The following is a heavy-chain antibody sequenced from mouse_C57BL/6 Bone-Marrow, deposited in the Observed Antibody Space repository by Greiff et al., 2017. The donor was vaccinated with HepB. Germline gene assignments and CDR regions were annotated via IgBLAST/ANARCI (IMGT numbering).Heavy chain of an antibody. J-gene: IGHJ3*01. CDR2: INPNYGTT. CDR1: GYSFTDYN. V-gene: IGHV1-39*01. CDR3: AREGDYDYDWFAY. D-gene: IGHD2-4*01. Sequence: VVKPGASVKISCKASGYSFTDYNMNWVKQSNGKSLEWIGVINPNYGTTSYNQKFKGKATLTVDQSSSTAYMQLNSLTSEDSAVYYCAREGDYDYDWFAYWGQGTLVTVSA.